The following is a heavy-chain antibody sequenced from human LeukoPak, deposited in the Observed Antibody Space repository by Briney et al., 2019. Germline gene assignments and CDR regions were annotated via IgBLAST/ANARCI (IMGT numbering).Heavy chain of an antibody. CDR3: AREGPIVGATHLVDY. D-gene: IGHD1-26*01. V-gene: IGHV1-2*02. Sequence: ASVKVSCKASGYTFTDYYMHWVRQAPGQGLEWMGGINPNSGGTNYAQKIQGTVTMTRDMSIGTAYMELSRLRSDDTAVYYCAREGPIVGATHLVDYWGQGTLVTVSS. J-gene: IGHJ4*02. CDR2: INPNSGGT. CDR1: GYTFTDYY.